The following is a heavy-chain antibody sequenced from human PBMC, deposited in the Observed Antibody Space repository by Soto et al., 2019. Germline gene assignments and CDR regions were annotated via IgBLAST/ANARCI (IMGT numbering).Heavy chain of an antibody. J-gene: IGHJ4*02. D-gene: IGHD2-2*02. CDR1: GGSFSGYY. CDR2: INHSGST. CDR3: ARRSGWDIVVVPAAILPFDY. V-gene: IGHV4-34*01. Sequence: QVQLQQWGAGLLKPSETLSLTCAVYGGSFSGYYWSWIRQPPGKGLEWIGEINHSGSTNYNPSLKRRVTISVDTSKNQFSLKLSSVTAADTAVYYCARRSGWDIVVVPAAILPFDYWGQGTLVTVSS.